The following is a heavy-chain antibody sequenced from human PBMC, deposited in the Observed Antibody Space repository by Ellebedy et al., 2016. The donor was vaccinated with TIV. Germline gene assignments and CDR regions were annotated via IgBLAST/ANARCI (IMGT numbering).Heavy chain of an antibody. D-gene: IGHD3-10*01. V-gene: IGHV3-15*01. CDR1: EFSFTNAW. Sequence: GESLKISXVASEFSFTNAWMSWVRQPAGKGLEWVGRINTNPDGGTADYAAPAKGGFIISRDDSKNTVYLQMNSLKTEDTGVYYCTSSTSGLFFDLWGQGTKVTVSS. CDR2: INTNPDGGTA. J-gene: IGHJ3*01. CDR3: TSSTSGLFFDL.